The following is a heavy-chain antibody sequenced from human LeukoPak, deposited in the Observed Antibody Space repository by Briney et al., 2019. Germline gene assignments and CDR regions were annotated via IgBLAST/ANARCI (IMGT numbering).Heavy chain of an antibody. V-gene: IGHV3-7*01. CDR1: GFTFSTYW. CDR2: IKQDGSEK. D-gene: IGHD1-26*01. CDR3: AREGWDLPDYYYYYMDV. Sequence: GGSLRLSCAASGFTFSTYWMSWVRQAPGKGLEWVANIKQDGSEKYYMDSVKGRFTISRDNAKNSLYLQMNSLRAEDRAVYYCAREGWDLPDYYYYYMDVWGKGTTVTVSS. J-gene: IGHJ6*03.